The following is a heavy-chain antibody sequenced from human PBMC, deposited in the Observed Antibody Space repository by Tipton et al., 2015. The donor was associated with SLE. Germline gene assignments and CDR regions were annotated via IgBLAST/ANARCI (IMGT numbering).Heavy chain of an antibody. CDR1: GGSISTYY. J-gene: IGHJ6*03. CDR2: IYYSGST. D-gene: IGHD5-24*01. CDR3: ARDLNGYNRGWYYYMDV. V-gene: IGHV4-59*01. Sequence: LRLSCTVSGGSISTYYWSWIRQPPGKGLEWSGYIYYSGSTNYNPSLKSRVTISVDTSKNQFSLKLSSVTAADTAVYYCARDLNGYNRGWYYYMDVWGKGTTVTFSS.